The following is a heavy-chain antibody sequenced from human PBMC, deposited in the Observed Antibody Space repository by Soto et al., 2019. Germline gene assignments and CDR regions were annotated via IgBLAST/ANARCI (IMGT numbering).Heavy chain of an antibody. CDR1: GFTFTKAW. D-gene: IGHD2-15*01. CDR2: IKSKTDGGTT. V-gene: IGHV3-15*01. CDR3: TTEGPGYCGGGSCYAIDY. Sequence: PGGSLRLSCAASGFTFTKAWMSWVRQAPGKGLEWVGRIKSKTDGGTTDYAAPVKGRFTISRDDSKNTLYLQMNSLKTEDTAVYYCTTEGPGYCGGGSCYAIDYWGQGTLVTVSS. J-gene: IGHJ4*02.